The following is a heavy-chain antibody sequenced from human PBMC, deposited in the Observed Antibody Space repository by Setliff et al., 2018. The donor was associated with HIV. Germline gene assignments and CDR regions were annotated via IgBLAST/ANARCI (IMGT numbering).Heavy chain of an antibody. V-gene: IGHV4-34*01. CDR3: ARPRVGDDAFNI. CDR2: INHSGST. CDR1: GGSFSGYY. Sequence: SETLSLTCAVYGGSFSGYYWSWIRQPPGKGLEWIGEINHSGSTNYNPSLKSRVTISVDTSKNQFSLKLSSVTAADTAVYFCARPRVGDDAFNIWSRGTLVTVSS. J-gene: IGHJ3*02.